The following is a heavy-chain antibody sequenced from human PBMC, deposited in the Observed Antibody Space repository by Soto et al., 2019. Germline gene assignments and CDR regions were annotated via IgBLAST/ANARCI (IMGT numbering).Heavy chain of an antibody. CDR3: ARVDAPYYYGSGSYSGANWFDP. Sequence: QVQLVQSGAEVKKPGASVKVSCKASGYTFTSYGISWVRQAPGQGLEWMGWISAYNGNTNYAQKLQGRLTMTTDTSTSTAYLELRSLRSDDTAVYYCARVDAPYYYGSGSYSGANWFDPWGQGTLVTVSS. J-gene: IGHJ5*02. CDR1: GYTFTSYG. V-gene: IGHV1-18*04. CDR2: ISAYNGNT. D-gene: IGHD3-10*01.